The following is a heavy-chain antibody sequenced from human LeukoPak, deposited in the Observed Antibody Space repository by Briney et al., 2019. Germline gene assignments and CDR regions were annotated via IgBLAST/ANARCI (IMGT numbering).Heavy chain of an antibody. CDR3: AKDYYGSGSYYNGYFDY. CDR2: ISWDGGST. D-gene: IGHD3-10*01. J-gene: IGHJ4*02. CDR1: GFTFSSYS. V-gene: IGHV3-43D*04. Sequence: PGGSLRLSCAASGFTFSSYSMNWVRQAPGKGLEWVSLISWDGGSTYYADSVKGRFTISRDNSKNSLYLQMNSLRAEDTALYYCAKDYYGSGSYYNGYFDYWGQGTLVTVSS.